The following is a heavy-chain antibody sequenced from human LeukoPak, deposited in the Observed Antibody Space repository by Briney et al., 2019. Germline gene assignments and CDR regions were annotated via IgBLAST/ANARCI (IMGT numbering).Heavy chain of an antibody. Sequence: GGSLRLSCAASGFTFDDYGMSWVRQAPGKGLEWVSGINWNGSSTGYADSVKGRFTISRDNAKNSLYLQMNSLRAEDTALYYCARERIMITFGGVTTMGGPDYWGQGTLVTVSS. V-gene: IGHV3-20*04. CDR2: INWNGSST. CDR1: GFTFDDYG. J-gene: IGHJ4*02. CDR3: ARERIMITFGGVTTMGGPDY. D-gene: IGHD3-16*01.